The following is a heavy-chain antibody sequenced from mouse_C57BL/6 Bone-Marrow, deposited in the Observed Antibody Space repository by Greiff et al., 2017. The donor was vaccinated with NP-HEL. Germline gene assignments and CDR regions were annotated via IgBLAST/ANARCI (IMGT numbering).Heavy chain of an antibody. J-gene: IGHJ3*01. D-gene: IGHD4-1*01. CDR3: ARKELGTFAY. CDR1: GYTFTSYW. CDR2: IDPSDSYT. Sequence: QVQLQQSGAELVKPGASVKLSCKASGYTFTSYWMQWVKQRPGQGLEWIGEIDPSDSYTNYNQKFKGKATLTVDTSSSTAYMQLSSLTSEDSAVYYCARKELGTFAYWGQGTLVTVSA. V-gene: IGHV1-50*01.